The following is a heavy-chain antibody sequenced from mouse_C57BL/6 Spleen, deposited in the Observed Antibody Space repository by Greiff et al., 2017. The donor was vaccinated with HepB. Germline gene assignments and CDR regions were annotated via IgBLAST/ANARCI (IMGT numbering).Heavy chain of an antibody. CDR2: IYPRSGNT. Sequence: VKLMESGAELARPGASVKLSCKASGYTFTSYGISWVKQRTGQGLEWIGEIYPRSGNTYYNEKFKGKATLTADKSSSTAYMELRSLTSEDSAVYFCARTGPHYYGSSSAWFAYWGQGTLVTVSA. J-gene: IGHJ3*01. D-gene: IGHD1-1*01. V-gene: IGHV1-81*01. CDR3: ARTGPHYYGSSSAWFAY. CDR1: GYTFTSYG.